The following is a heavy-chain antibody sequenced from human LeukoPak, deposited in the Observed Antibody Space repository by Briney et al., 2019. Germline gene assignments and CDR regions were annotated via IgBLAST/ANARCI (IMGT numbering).Heavy chain of an antibody. D-gene: IGHD3-3*01. Sequence: PAGSVRVSCTASGYTFTGYYMHWVRQAPGQGLEWMGWITPNSGGTNYAQKFQGWVTITRDTSISTAYMELSRLRSDDTAVYYCARVESPVFGVAEAPGYWGQGTLVTVSS. CDR2: ITPNSGGT. V-gene: IGHV1-2*04. CDR3: ARVESPVFGVAEAPGY. J-gene: IGHJ4*02. CDR1: GYTFTGYY.